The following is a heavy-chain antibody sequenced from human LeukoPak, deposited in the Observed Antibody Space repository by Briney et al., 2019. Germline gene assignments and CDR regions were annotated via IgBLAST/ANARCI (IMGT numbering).Heavy chain of an antibody. CDR2: IYTSGST. CDR1: GGSISSGSYY. CDR3: ARSDGYGLVGI. J-gene: IGHJ3*02. Sequence: PSQTPSLTCTVSGGSISSGSYYWSWIRQPAGKGLEWIGRIYTSGSTNYNPSLKSRVTISVDTSKNQFSLKLSSVTAADTAVYYCARSDGYGLVGIWGQGTMVTVSS. V-gene: IGHV4-61*02. D-gene: IGHD5-18*01.